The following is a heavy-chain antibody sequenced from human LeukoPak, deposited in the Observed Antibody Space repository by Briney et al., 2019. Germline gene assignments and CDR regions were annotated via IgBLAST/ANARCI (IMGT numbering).Heavy chain of an antibody. Sequence: SQTLSLTCAVSGGSISSGDYYWGWLRQPPGRGLEWIGYISYSGSTYYNPSLKSRVAISIDTSKSQFSLKLSPVTAADTAVYYCGRSDGYNFNFWGQGTLVTVSS. CDR3: GRSDGYNFNF. D-gene: IGHD5-24*01. J-gene: IGHJ4*02. CDR1: GGSISSGDYY. CDR2: ISYSGST. V-gene: IGHV4-30-4*08.